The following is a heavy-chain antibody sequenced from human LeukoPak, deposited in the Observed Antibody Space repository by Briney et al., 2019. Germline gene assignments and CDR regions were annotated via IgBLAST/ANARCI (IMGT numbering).Heavy chain of an antibody. CDR3: ASERFASGNFGC. D-gene: IGHD3-10*01. Sequence: ASVKVSCKASGYSFSEYGMHWVRQAPGERLEWMGYINTGDGSTHYPQKFRGRVTITRDTSATTVYMEVSSLTSEDTAVFYCASERFASGNFGCWGQGTLVTVSS. CDR1: GYSFSEYG. V-gene: IGHV1-3*04. J-gene: IGHJ4*02. CDR2: INTGDGST.